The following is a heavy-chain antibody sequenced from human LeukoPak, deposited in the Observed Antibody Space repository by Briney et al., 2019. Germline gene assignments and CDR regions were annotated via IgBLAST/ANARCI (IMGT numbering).Heavy chain of an antibody. CDR2: ISYDGNFK. V-gene: IGHV3-30-3*01. Sequence: PGRSPRLACAASGITFSSHAMYWVRQAPGKGLEWVAGISYDGNFKYNADSVKGRFTISRDNSKNTLYLQMNSLRAEDTALYYCARDGSKFCSAGSCYEGFDSWGQGTLVTVSS. J-gene: IGHJ4*02. CDR3: ARDGSKFCSAGSCYEGFDS. D-gene: IGHD2-15*01. CDR1: GITFSSHA.